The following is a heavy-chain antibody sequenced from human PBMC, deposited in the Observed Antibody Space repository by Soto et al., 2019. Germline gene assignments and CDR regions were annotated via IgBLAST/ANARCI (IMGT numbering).Heavy chain of an antibody. D-gene: IGHD4-17*01. Sequence: PGGSLRLSCAASGFTFSSYGMHWVRQAPGKGLEWVAVISYDGSNKYYADSVKGRFTISRDNSKNTLYLQMNSLRAEDTAVYYCAKDSGAGWLRWDAFDIWGQGTMVTVSS. CDR3: AKDSGAGWLRWDAFDI. CDR2: ISYDGSNK. V-gene: IGHV3-30*18. J-gene: IGHJ3*02. CDR1: GFTFSSYG.